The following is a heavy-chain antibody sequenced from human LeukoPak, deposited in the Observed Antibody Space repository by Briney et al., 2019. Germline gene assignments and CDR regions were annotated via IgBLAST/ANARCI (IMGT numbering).Heavy chain of an antibody. J-gene: IGHJ4*02. D-gene: IGHD6-19*01. CDR2: ISSSSSYI. CDR3: ARDHQYSSGWYSDY. V-gene: IGHV3-21*01. CDR1: GFTFSSYS. Sequence: GGSLRLSCAASGFTFSSYSMNWVRQAPGKGPGWVSSISSSSSYIYYADSVKGRFTISRDNAKNSLYLQMNSLRAEDTAVYYCARDHQYSSGWYSDYWGQGTLVTVSS.